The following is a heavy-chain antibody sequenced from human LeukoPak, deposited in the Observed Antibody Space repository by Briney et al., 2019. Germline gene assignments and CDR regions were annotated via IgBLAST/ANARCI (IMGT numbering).Heavy chain of an antibody. J-gene: IGHJ1*01. Sequence: SETLSLTCTVSGGSISSYYWSWIRQPPGKGLEWIGYIYYSGSINYNPSLKSRVTISVDTSKNQFSLKLSSVTAADTAVYYCAREVSYGYGEYFQHWGQGTLVTVSS. CDR2: IYYSGSI. D-gene: IGHD5-18*01. CDR1: GGSISSYY. V-gene: IGHV4-59*01. CDR3: AREVSYGYGEYFQH.